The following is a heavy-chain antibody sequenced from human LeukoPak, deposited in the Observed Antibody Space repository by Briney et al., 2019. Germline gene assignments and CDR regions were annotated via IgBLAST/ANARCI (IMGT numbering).Heavy chain of an antibody. Sequence: ASVKVSCKASGYTFISYFIHWVRQAPGQGLEWMGIINPSGGSTRYAQKFQGRATMTRDTSTSTVYMEMSSLRSEDTAVYYCARSGGDAIRPFDYWGQGTLVTVSP. J-gene: IGHJ4*02. D-gene: IGHD2-21*02. V-gene: IGHV1-46*01. CDR1: GYTFISYF. CDR2: INPSGGST. CDR3: ARSGGDAIRPFDY.